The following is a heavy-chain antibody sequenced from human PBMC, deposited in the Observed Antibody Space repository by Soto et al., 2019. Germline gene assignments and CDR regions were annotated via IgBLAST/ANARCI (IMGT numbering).Heavy chain of an antibody. CDR3: ARENTAMDLLDYYYYGMDV. V-gene: IGHV3-7*01. Sequence: EVQLVESGGGLVQPGGSLRLSCAASGFNFNTYWMYWVRQAPGKGLEWVANIDTDGSRKNYVDSVKGRFIISRDNAKNSLLLQMNSLRAEDTAVYYCARENTAMDLLDYYYYGMDVWGQGTTVTVSS. D-gene: IGHD5-18*01. CDR2: IDTDGSRK. CDR1: GFNFNTYW. J-gene: IGHJ6*02.